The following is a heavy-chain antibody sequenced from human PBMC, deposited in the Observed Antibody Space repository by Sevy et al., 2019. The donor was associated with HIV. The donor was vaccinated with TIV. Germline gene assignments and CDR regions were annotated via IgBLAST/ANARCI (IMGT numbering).Heavy chain of an antibody. CDR2: VHFDGNEK. V-gene: IGHV3-30*02. CDR1: GFSFSSYG. CDR3: VKDRCSDAGCPIEYIEH. J-gene: IGHJ4*02. Sequence: GGSLRLSCAASGFSFSSYGMHWVRQPLGKGLEWVAFVHFDGNEKWYSDSGKGRFTISRDNSKSTIFLQMDSLRIEDTAIHYCVKDRCSDAGCPIEYIEHWGQGTLVTVSS. D-gene: IGHD2-15*01.